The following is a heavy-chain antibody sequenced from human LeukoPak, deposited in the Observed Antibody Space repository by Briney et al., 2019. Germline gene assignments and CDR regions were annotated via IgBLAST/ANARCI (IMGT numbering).Heavy chain of an antibody. Sequence: GGSLRLSCAASGFTVGNNYMSWVRQAPGKGLEWVSIIYSGGATYYADSVKGRFTVSRNNSKNTLYLQMNSLRADDTAFYYCARGLQQQLGWFDPWGQGTLVTVSS. CDR1: GFTVGNNY. D-gene: IGHD6-13*01. V-gene: IGHV3-53*04. CDR2: IYSGGAT. J-gene: IGHJ5*02. CDR3: ARGLQQQLGWFDP.